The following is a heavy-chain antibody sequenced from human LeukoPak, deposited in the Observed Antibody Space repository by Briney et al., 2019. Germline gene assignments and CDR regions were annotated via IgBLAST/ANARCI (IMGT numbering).Heavy chain of an antibody. V-gene: IGHV1-2*02. J-gene: IGHJ5*02. CDR3: ASEIAVAETGDWFDP. CDR1: GYTFTGYY. CDR2: INPNSGGT. Sequence: ASVKVSCKASGYTFTGYYMHWVRQAPGQGLEWMGWINPNSGGTNYAQKFQGRVTTTRDTSISTAYMELSRLRSDDTAVYYCASEIAVAETGDWFDPWGQGTLVTVSS. D-gene: IGHD6-19*01.